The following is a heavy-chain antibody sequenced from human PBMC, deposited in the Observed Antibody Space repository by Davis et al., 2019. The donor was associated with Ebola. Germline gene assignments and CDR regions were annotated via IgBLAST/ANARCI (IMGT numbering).Heavy chain of an antibody. CDR3: AKDLHSHGYESGAFDI. CDR2: INGDGTIT. V-gene: IGHV3-74*01. J-gene: IGHJ3*02. D-gene: IGHD5-18*01. Sequence: HTGGSLRLSCAASGFIFSDYWMHWVRQAPGKGLVWVSRINGDGTITNYADSVKGRFTISRDNSKNTLYLQMNSLRAEDTAVYYCAKDLHSHGYESGAFDIWGQGTMVTVSS. CDR1: GFIFSDYW.